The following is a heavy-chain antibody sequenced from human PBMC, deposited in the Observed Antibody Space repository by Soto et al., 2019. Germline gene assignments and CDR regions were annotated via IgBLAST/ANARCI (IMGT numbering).Heavy chain of an antibody. CDR1: GFIFNTYS. CDR2: ISPSGSYM. J-gene: IGHJ4*02. CDR3: ARFGLVTFDC. D-gene: IGHD3-3*01. Sequence: GGSLRLSCAASGFIFNTYSMDWVRQAPGKGLEWVASISPSGSYMYYGDSLKGRFTVSRDNAKNSLYLQMDSLRADDTAIYYCARFGLVTFDCWGQGALVTVSS. V-gene: IGHV3-21*01.